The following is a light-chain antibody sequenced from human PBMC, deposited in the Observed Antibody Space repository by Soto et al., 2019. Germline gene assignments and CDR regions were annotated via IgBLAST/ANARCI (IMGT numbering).Light chain of an antibody. CDR2: EVF. J-gene: IGLJ2*01. CDR3: CSYTTTSTFV. CDR1: SSDIGAYDY. V-gene: IGLV2-14*03. Sequence: ALTQPASVSGSPGQSITISCTGTSSDIGAYDYVSWYQQHPGKAPKLMIYEVFRRPSGISDRFSGSKSGNTASLTISGLQAEDEADYYCCSYTTTSTFVFGGGTKVTVL.